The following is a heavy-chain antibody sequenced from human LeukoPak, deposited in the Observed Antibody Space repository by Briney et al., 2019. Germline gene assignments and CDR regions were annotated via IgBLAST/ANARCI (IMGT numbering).Heavy chain of an antibody. D-gene: IGHD6-19*01. CDR1: GFTFSSYG. CDR3: AKGLRGIAVAGVAF. CDR2: IRYDGSNK. V-gene: IGHV3-30*02. J-gene: IGHJ4*02. Sequence: GGSLRLSCAASGFTFSSYGMHWVRQAPGKGLEWVAFIRYDGSNKYYADSVKGRFTISRDNAKNSLYLQMNSLRAEDTALYYCAKGLRGIAVAGVAFWGQGTLVTVSS.